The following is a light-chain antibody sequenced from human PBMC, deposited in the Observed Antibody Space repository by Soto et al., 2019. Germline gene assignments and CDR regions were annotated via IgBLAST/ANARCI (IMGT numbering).Light chain of an antibody. CDR1: QHVSSN. CDR2: RAS. Sequence: EIVMTQSPATLSVSPGGSATLSCRASQHVSSNFAWYRQKPGQAPTLLIYRASTRATGIPARFSGSGSGTGFTLTISSLQSEDFGVYYCQQYNNWPYTFGQGTKLEIK. CDR3: QQYNNWPYT. J-gene: IGKJ2*01. V-gene: IGKV3-15*01.